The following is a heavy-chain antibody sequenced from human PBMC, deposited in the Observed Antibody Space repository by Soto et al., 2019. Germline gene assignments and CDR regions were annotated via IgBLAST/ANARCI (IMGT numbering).Heavy chain of an antibody. Sequence: ASVKVSCKASGYTFTRDYMHRVRQAPGQGLEWMGIINPSGGSTSYAQKFQGRVTMTRDTSTSTVYMELSSLRSEDTAVYYCARDLGEYSSFDYWGQGTLVTVSS. CDR1: GYTFTRDY. V-gene: IGHV1-46*01. CDR3: ARDLGEYSSFDY. CDR2: INPSGGST. J-gene: IGHJ4*02. D-gene: IGHD6-6*01.